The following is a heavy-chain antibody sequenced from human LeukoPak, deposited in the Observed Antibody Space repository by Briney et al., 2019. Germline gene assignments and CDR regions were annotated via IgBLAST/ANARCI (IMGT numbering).Heavy chain of an antibody. J-gene: IGHJ3*02. CDR3: ARDRCSSTSRHDAFDI. CDR2: INPSGGST. V-gene: IGHV1-46*01. Sequence: ASVKVSCKASGYTFTSYYMHWVRQAPGQGLEWMGIINPSGGSTSYAQKFQGRVTMTRDTSTSAVYMELSSLRSEDTAVYYCARDRCSSTSRHDAFDIWGQGTMVTVSS. CDR1: GYTFTSYY. D-gene: IGHD2-2*01.